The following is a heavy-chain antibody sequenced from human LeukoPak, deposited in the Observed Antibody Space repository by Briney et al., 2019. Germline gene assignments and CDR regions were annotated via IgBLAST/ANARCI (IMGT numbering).Heavy chain of an antibody. CDR1: GYTFTSYD. Sequence: GASVKVSCKASGYTFTSYDINGVRQATGQGLEWMGWMNPNSGNTGYAQKFQGRVTMTRNTSISTAYMELSSLRSEDTAVYYCARGLLRYFDWLSHSSDFNFDYWGQGTLVTVSS. V-gene: IGHV1-8*01. CDR3: ARGLLRYFDWLSHSSDFNFDY. CDR2: MNPNSGNT. J-gene: IGHJ4*02. D-gene: IGHD3-9*01.